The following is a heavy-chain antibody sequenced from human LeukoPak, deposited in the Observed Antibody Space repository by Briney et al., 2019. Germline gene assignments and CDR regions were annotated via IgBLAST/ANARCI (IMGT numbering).Heavy chain of an antibody. V-gene: IGHV5-51*01. Sequence: GESLKISCKASGYSFTSGWIGWVRQMPGKGLEWMGIIYPGDSATRYSPSFQGQATISADKSISTAFLQWSSLKASDTAIYYCARRSVGVTGSGWYGLYWGQGALVTVSS. CDR2: IYPGDSAT. CDR1: GYSFTSGW. J-gene: IGHJ4*02. D-gene: IGHD6-19*01. CDR3: ARRSVGVTGSGWYGLY.